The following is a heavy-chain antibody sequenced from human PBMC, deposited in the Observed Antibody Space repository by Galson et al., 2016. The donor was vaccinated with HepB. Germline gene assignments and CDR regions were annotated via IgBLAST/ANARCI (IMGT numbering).Heavy chain of an antibody. V-gene: IGHV3-23*01. CDR3: AKDIMRSYYSDYVMDV. CDR1: GFTFSIYA. CDR2: ISGSGGTT. J-gene: IGHJ6*02. Sequence: SLRLSCAASGFTFSIYAMRWVRQAPGKVLEWISVISGSGGTTYYADSVKGRFTISRDNSKKTLYLQMNSLRAEDTAVYFCAKDIMRSYYSDYVMDVWGQGTTVTVSS.